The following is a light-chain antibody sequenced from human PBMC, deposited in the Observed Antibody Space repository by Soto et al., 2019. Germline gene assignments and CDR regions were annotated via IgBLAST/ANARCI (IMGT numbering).Light chain of an antibody. CDR1: QGISTY. Sequence: DIQMTQSPSSVSASIGDRVSITCRASQGISTYLGWYQQKPGKAPKLLIYAASSLQTGVPSWFSGSGSGTDFTLTISGLQPEDFGTYYCQQAISFPITFGQGTRLEI. CDR3: QQAISFPIT. J-gene: IGKJ5*01. CDR2: AAS. V-gene: IGKV1-12*01.